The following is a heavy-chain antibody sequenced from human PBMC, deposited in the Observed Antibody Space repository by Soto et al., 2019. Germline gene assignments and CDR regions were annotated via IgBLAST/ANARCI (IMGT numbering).Heavy chain of an antibody. V-gene: IGHV1-69*13. CDR2: IIPIFGTA. D-gene: IGHD1-26*01. CDR3: ARGAGDSGRPKVVGGYYYGMDV. Sequence: GASVKVSCKASGGTFSSYAISWVRQAPGRGLEWMGGIIPIFGTANYAQKFQGRVTITADESTSTAYMELSSLRSEDTAVYYCARGAGDSGRPKVVGGYYYGMDVWGQGTTVTVSS. J-gene: IGHJ6*02. CDR1: GGTFSSYA.